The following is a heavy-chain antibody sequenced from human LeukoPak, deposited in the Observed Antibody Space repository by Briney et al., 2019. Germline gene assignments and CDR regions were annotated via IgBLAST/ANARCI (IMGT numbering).Heavy chain of an antibody. CDR3: ARRYCSSTSCYLGYYYMDV. J-gene: IGHJ6*03. Sequence: ASVKVSCKASGYTFTSYGISWVRQAPGQGLEWMGWISAYNGNTNYAQKLQGRVTMTTDTSTSTAYMELRSLRSDDTAVYYCARRYCSSTSCYLGYYYMDVWGKGTTVTVSS. D-gene: IGHD2-2*01. CDR2: ISAYNGNT. V-gene: IGHV1-18*01. CDR1: GYTFTSYG.